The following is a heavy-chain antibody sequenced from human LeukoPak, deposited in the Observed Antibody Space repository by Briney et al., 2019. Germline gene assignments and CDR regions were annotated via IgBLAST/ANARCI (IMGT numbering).Heavy chain of an antibody. V-gene: IGHV4-59*01. Sequence: SETLSLTCTVSGDSINSYFWTWIRQPPGKGLEWLGYIHSRGTTAYNPSLASRLTMSTDTSKNQFSLTLRSVTTADTAVYFCARVTRTHDAFDVWGQPIMVTVSS. D-gene: IGHD2-21*02. CDR2: IHSRGTT. CDR3: ARVTRTHDAFDV. J-gene: IGHJ3*01. CDR1: GDSINSYF.